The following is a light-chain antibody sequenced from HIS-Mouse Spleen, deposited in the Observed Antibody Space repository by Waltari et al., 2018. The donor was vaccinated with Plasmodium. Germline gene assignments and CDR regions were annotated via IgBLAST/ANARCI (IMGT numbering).Light chain of an antibody. Sequence: DIVMTQSPDSLAVSLGERATINCKYSQSVLYSSNNKNYLAWYQQKPGQPPKLLIYWASTRESGVPDRFSGSGSGTDFTLTISSLQAEDVAVYYCQQYYSTPFGQGTKVEIK. J-gene: IGKJ1*01. CDR1: QSVLYSSNNKNY. V-gene: IGKV4-1*01. CDR2: WAS. CDR3: QQYYSTP.